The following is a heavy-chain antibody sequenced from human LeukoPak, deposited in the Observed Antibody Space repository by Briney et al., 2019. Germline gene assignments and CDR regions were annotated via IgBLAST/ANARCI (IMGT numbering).Heavy chain of an antibody. CDR2: INPNSGGT. Sequence: ASVKVSCKASGYTFTGYYMHWVRQAPGQGLERVGWINPNSGGTNYAQKFQGRVTMTRDTSISTAYMELSRLRSDDTAVYYCARGITIFGVVIIGWFDPWGQGTLVTVSS. V-gene: IGHV1-2*02. CDR1: GYTFTGYY. D-gene: IGHD3-3*01. J-gene: IGHJ5*02. CDR3: ARGITIFGVVIIGWFDP.